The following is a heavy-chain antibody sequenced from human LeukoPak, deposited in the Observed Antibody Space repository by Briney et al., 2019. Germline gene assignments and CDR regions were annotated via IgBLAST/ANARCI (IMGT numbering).Heavy chain of an antibody. Sequence: GRSLRLSCVASGFTFSSYGMHWVRQAPGKGLEWVAVIWYDGSNKYYADSVKGRFTISRDNAKNTMYLQMNSLRAEDTAVYYCARGGSPPEALGDTFDIWGQGTMVTVSS. CDR3: ARGGSPPEALGDTFDI. J-gene: IGHJ3*02. D-gene: IGHD1-26*01. CDR2: IWYDGSNK. V-gene: IGHV3-33*08. CDR1: GFTFSSYG.